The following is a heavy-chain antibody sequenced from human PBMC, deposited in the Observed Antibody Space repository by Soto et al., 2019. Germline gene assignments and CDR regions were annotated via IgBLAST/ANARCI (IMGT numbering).Heavy chain of an antibody. V-gene: IGHV4-39*01. Sequence: ASETLSLTCTVSGDSISRSGYCWGWIRQPPGKGLEWIGIICNTGNTYCNPSLKSRVTMSVDTSENQFSLRLSSVTAADTAVFYCARHKSGTDWHDPWGQGTLVTVSS. J-gene: IGHJ5*02. CDR2: ICNTGNT. D-gene: IGHD5-12*01. CDR3: ARHKSGTDWHDP. CDR1: GDSISRSGYC.